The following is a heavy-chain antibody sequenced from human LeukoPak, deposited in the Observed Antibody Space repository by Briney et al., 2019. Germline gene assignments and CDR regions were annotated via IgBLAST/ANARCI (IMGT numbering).Heavy chain of an antibody. V-gene: IGHV1-46*03. J-gene: IGHJ4*02. CDR2: FNPSGGST. CDR1: GYTFTSYY. Sequence: ASVKVSCKASGYTFTSYYMHWVRQAPAQGLEWMGIFNPSGGSTSYAQKFQGRVTMTRDTSTSTVYMELSSLRSADTDVYYCAIDYYDSSGYYYFDYWGQGTLVTVSS. D-gene: IGHD3-22*01. CDR3: AIDYYDSSGYYYFDY.